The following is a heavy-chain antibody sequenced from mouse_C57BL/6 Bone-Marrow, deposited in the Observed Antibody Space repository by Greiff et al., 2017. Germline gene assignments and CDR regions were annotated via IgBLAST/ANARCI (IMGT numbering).Heavy chain of an antibody. D-gene: IGHD2-1*01. CDR1: GYTFTSYW. CDR3: ARRAPVYYGNSYYFDY. Sequence: QVQLQQPGAELVKPGASVKLSCKASGYTFTSYWMHWVKQRPGQGLEWIGMIHPNSGSTNYNEKFKSKATLTVAKSSSTAYMQLSSLTSEDSAVYYCARRAPVYYGNSYYFDYWGQGTTLTVSS. CDR2: IHPNSGST. V-gene: IGHV1-64*01. J-gene: IGHJ2*01.